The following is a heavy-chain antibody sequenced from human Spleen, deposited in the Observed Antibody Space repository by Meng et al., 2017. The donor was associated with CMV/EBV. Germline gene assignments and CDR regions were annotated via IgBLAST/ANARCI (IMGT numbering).Heavy chain of an antibody. Sequence: SVKVSCKASGYTFTGYYMHWVRQAPGQGLEWMGWINPNSGGTNYAQKFQGRVTMTRDTSISTAYMELSRLRSDDTAVYYCARIPRAAAGRMLGDYWGQGTLVTVSS. CDR1: GYTFTGYY. J-gene: IGHJ4*02. CDR3: ARIPRAAAGRMLGDY. D-gene: IGHD6-13*01. CDR2: INPNSGGT. V-gene: IGHV1-2*02.